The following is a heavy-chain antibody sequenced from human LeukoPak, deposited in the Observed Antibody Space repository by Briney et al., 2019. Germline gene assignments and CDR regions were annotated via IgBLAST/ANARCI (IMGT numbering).Heavy chain of an antibody. J-gene: IGHJ4*02. CDR2: IYYSGNT. CDR3: ARASHDYGDYSHFDY. Sequence: SETLSLTCTVSGDSISTSNSYWGWIRQPPGKGLEWIGSIYYSGNTYYNASLKSRVTISVDTSKNQFSLKLTSVTAADTAVYYCARASHDYGDYSHFDYWGQGTLVTVSS. D-gene: IGHD4-17*01. CDR1: GDSISTSNSY. V-gene: IGHV4-39*01.